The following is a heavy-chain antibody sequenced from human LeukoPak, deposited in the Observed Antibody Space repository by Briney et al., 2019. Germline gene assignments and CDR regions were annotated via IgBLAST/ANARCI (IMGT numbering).Heavy chain of an antibody. CDR3: AAEGQWSLVHYFNS. CDR1: GFTFTSYD. CDR2: MNPNNGNT. Sequence: ASVKVSCKASGFTFTSYDINWVRQASGQGLEWMGWMNPNNGNTGYAQKFQDRVTMTEDPSTDTAYLELSSLRSEDTAVYYCAAEGQWSLVHYFNSWGQGTLVTVSS. V-gene: IGHV1-8*01. D-gene: IGHD2-15*01. J-gene: IGHJ4*02.